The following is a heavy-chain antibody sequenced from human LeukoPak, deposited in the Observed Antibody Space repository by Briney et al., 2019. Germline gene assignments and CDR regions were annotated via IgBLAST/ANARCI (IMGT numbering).Heavy chain of an antibody. D-gene: IGHD6-19*01. CDR1: GYTFTDYY. J-gene: IGHJ4*02. CDR3: GRDLTGGSGD. CDR2: INPKSGDT. V-gene: IGHV1-2*02. Sequence: GASVTVCFKASGYTFTDYYMHWVRQAPGQTFEWLAWINPKSGDTHYTQKFQGRVTVTTDTSITSVYMELSGLQSDDAAVYYCGRDLTGGSGDWGQGTLVTVSS.